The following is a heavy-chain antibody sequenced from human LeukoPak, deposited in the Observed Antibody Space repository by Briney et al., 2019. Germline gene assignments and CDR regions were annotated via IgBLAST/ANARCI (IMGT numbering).Heavy chain of an antibody. J-gene: IGHJ6*03. Sequence: SETLSLTCGVSGASLSDYYWSWIRQSPGKGLERIGEISESGGTNDNPSLKSRVTISVDTSKNQFSLKLSSVTAADTAVYYCAREIVVVPAASRYMDVWGKGTTVTVSS. V-gene: IGHV4-34*01. CDR2: ISESGGT. D-gene: IGHD2-2*01. CDR1: GASLSDYY. CDR3: AREIVVVPAASRYMDV.